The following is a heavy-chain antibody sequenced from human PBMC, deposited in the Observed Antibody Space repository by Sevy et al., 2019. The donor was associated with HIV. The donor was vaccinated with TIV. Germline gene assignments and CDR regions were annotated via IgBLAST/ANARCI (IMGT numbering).Heavy chain of an antibody. V-gene: IGHV3-7*03. CDR1: GFTFSNYW. J-gene: IGHJ6*02. D-gene: IGHD2-2*01. CDR2: IKRDGSEK. CDR3: ARDCSSTTCLWGLDV. Sequence: GGSLRLSCAASGFTFSNYWMSWVRQAPGKGLEWVAHIKRDGSEKYYVDSVKGRFSISRDNPKNSLYLQMNSLRAEDTAVYYCARDCSSTTCLWGLDVWGQGTTVTVPS.